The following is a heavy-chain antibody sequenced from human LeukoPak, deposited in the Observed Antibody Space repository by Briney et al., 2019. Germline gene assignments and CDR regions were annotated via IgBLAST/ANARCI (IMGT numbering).Heavy chain of an antibody. D-gene: IGHD3-10*01. CDR3: AKRSRNGAWFGESYFDY. Sequence: GGSLRLSCAASGFTFSSYAMSWVRQAPGKGLEWVSAVSGSGGSTYYADSVKGRFTISRDNSKNTLYLQMNSLRAEDTAVYYCAKRSRNGAWFGESYFDYWGQGTLVTVSS. CDR2: VSGSGGST. V-gene: IGHV3-23*01. J-gene: IGHJ4*02. CDR1: GFTFSSYA.